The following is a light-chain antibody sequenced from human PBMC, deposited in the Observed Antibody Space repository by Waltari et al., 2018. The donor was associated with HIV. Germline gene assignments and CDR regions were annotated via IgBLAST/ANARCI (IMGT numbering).Light chain of an antibody. V-gene: IGLV2-8*01. J-gene: IGLJ3*02. CDR1: SSDVGDYNY. CDR2: EVN. CDR3: SSYVGSNRV. Sequence: QSALTQPPSASGSPGQSVTISCTGISSDVGDYNYVSWYQQHPGKAPQLMIYEVNKRPSGVPDRCSGSKSGNTASLTVSGLQAEYEADYYCSSYVGSNRVFGGGTKLTVL.